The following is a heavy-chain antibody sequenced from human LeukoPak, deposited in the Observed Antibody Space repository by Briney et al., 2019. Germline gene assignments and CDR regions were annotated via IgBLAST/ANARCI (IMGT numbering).Heavy chain of an antibody. CDR3: ARHGLRVKVVVVPAAISWFDP. J-gene: IGHJ5*02. CDR1: GYTFTSYG. D-gene: IGHD2-2*02. CDR2: ISAYNGNT. Sequence: ASVKVSCKASGYTFTSYGISWVRQAPGQGLEWMGWISAYNGNTNYAQKLQGRVTMTTDTSTSTAYMELRSLRSDDTAAYYCARHGLRVKVVVVPAAISWFDPWGQGTLVTVSS. V-gene: IGHV1-18*01.